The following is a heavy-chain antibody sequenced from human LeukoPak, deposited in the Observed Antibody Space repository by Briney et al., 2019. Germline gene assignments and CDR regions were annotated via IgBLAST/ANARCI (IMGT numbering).Heavy chain of an antibody. CDR3: ARGDILTGRYFDY. V-gene: IGHV4-4*07. Sequence: PSETLSLTCTVSGGSLSSYYWNWIRQPAGKGLEWIGLIYSTGSTNYNPSLKSRVTVSLDTSQKQFSLRLSSVTAADTAVYYCARGDILTGRYFDYWGQGALVTVSS. J-gene: IGHJ4*02. D-gene: IGHD3-9*01. CDR2: IYSTGST. CDR1: GGSLSSYY.